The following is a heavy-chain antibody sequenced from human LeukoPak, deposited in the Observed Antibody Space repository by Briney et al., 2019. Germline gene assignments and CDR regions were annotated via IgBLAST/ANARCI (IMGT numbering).Heavy chain of an antibody. Sequence: SVKVSCKASGGTFSSYAISWVRQAPGQGLEWMGGIIPIFGTANYAQKFQGRVTITADESTSTAYMELSSLRSEDTVVYYCARAVTGSSWYRSYYFDYWGQGTLVTVSS. V-gene: IGHV1-69*13. D-gene: IGHD6-13*01. CDR2: IIPIFGTA. J-gene: IGHJ4*02. CDR1: GGTFSSYA. CDR3: ARAVTGSSWYRSYYFDY.